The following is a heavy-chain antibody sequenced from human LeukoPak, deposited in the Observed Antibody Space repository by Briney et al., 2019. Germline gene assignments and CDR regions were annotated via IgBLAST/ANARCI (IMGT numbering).Heavy chain of an antibody. CDR1: GFTFSSYA. J-gene: IGHJ4*02. D-gene: IGHD6-6*01. CDR3: AKSPLRYSSSTLRDY. V-gene: IGHV3-23*01. Sequence: GGSLRLSCAASGFTFSSYAMSWVRQAPGKGLEWVSAISGSGGSTYYADSVKGRFTISRDNSKNTLYLQMNSLRAEDTAVYYCAKSPLRYSSSTLRDYWGQGTLVTVPS. CDR2: ISGSGGST.